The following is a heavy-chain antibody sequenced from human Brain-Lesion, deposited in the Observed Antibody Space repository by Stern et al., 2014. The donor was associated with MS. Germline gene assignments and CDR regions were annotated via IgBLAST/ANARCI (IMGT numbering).Heavy chain of an antibody. Sequence: QVTLRESGPVLVKPTETLTLTCSVSGFSLSNAAMGVSWIRQPPGKALECLAHIFSTGETAYSTSLKSRLTISKDPSRSQGVLPLTNMDPVDPATYFRARMREYCSGGFCFAGYYDSWGQGTLVTV. CDR1: GFSLSNAAMG. CDR3: ARMREYCSGGFCFAGYYDS. CDR2: IFSTGET. J-gene: IGHJ4*02. D-gene: IGHD2-15*01. V-gene: IGHV2-26*01.